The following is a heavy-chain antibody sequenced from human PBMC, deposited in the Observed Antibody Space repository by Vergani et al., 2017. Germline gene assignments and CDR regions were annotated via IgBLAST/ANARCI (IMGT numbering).Heavy chain of an antibody. CDR2: IKQNGSEK. V-gene: IGHV3-7*01. CDR1: GFMFSNYW. Sequence: EVQLVESGGGLVQPGGSLRLSCAASGFMFSNYWMNWVRQAPGQGLEWVANIKQNGSEKYYVDSVRGRFTISRDNAKNSLYLQMNSLRAEDTAVYLCARPSAPGDYDALDIWGQGTMVTVSS. D-gene: IGHD4-17*01. J-gene: IGHJ3*02. CDR3: ARPSAPGDYDALDI.